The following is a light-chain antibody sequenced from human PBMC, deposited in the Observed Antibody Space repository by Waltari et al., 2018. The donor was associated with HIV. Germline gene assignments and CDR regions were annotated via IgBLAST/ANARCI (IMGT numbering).Light chain of an antibody. J-gene: IGKJ2*01. Sequence: DIALTQSPDSLAVSLGGGATINCQSSQSLFSSFSNQNQLAWYQQKPGQPPKQIIYWASTRESGVPDRFTGSGSGTNFTLTISSLQAEDVAVYFCHQYLRALGSFGQGTRLEIK. V-gene: IGKV4-1*01. CDR3: HQYLRALGS. CDR1: QSLFSSFSNQNQ. CDR2: WAS.